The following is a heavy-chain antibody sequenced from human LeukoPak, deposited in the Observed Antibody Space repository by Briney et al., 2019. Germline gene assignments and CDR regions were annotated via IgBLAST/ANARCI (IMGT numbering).Heavy chain of an antibody. CDR1: GGSISSYY. V-gene: IGHV4-59*01. CDR3: ARVISWGYYDSSGYYTDY. Sequence: SETLSLTCTVSGGSISSYYWSWIRQPPGKGLGWIGYIYYSGSTNYNPSLKSRVTISVDTSKNQFSLKLSSVTAADTAVYYCARVISWGYYDSSGYYTDYWGQGTLVTVSS. CDR2: IYYSGST. D-gene: IGHD3-22*01. J-gene: IGHJ4*02.